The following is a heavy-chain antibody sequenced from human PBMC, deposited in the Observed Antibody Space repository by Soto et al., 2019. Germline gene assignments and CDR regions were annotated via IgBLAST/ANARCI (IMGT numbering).Heavy chain of an antibody. CDR2: IYYSGST. CDR1: GGSISSGDYY. J-gene: IGHJ3*02. CDR3: ARDLRGFPFSGDAFDI. V-gene: IGHV4-30-4*01. Sequence: QVQLQESGPGLVKPSQTLSLTCTVSGGSISSGDYYWSWIRQPPGKGLEWIGYIYYSGSTYYNPSLKSRVTISVDTSKNQFSLKLSSVTAADTAVYYCARDLRGFPFSGDAFDIWGQGTMVTVSS. D-gene: IGHD3-10*01.